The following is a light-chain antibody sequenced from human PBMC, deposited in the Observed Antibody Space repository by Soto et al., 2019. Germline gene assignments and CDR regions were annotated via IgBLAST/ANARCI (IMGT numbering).Light chain of an antibody. CDR3: QRYDNWPLT. Sequence: IVLTQSPAPLSVSPGESATLSCKSSQSISGNVAWYQQKPGLAPRLIIYHTSTRATGVPARFSGSGSGTEFSLTISSLQSEDSAVYFCQRYDNWPLTLGGGTKVDIK. CDR2: HTS. J-gene: IGKJ4*01. V-gene: IGKV3-15*01. CDR1: QSISGN.